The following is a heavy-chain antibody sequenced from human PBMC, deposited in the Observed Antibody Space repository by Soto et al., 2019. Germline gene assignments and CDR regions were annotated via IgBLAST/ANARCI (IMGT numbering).Heavy chain of an antibody. CDR2: ISAYNGNT. CDR1: GYTFTSYG. CDR3: ARISIVVVPAATHWYYHL. J-gene: IGHJ2*01. Sequence: QVPLVQSGAEVKKPGASVKVSCKASGYTFTSYGITWVRQAPGQGLEWMGWISAYNGNTIYAQKLQGRVTMTTDTSTSTAYMELRSLRSDDTAVYYCARISIVVVPAATHWYYHLWGRGTLVTVSS. D-gene: IGHD2-2*01. V-gene: IGHV1-18*01.